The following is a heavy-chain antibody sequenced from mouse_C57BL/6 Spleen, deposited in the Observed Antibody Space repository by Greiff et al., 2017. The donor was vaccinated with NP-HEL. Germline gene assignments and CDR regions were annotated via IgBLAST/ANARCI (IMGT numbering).Heavy chain of an antibody. CDR3: ARSYYYGSSTLNY. Sequence: QVQLQQPGAELVKPGASVELSCKASGYTFTSYWMHWVKQRPGQGLEWIGMIHPNSGSTNYNEKFKSKATLTVDKSSSTAYMQLSSLTSEDSAVYYCARSYYYGSSTLNYWGQGTTLTVSS. CDR2: IHPNSGST. V-gene: IGHV1-64*01. D-gene: IGHD1-1*01. J-gene: IGHJ2*01. CDR1: GYTFTSYW.